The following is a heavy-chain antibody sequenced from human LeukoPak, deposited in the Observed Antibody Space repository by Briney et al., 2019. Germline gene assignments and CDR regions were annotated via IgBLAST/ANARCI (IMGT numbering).Heavy chain of an antibody. CDR1: GGSFSGYY. D-gene: IGHD1-26*01. Sequence: SETLSLTCAVYGGSFSGYYWSWIRQPPGKGLEWVGEINHSGSTNYNPSLKSRVTISVDTSKNQFSLKLSSVTAADMAVYYCARAGRRNFYLIPDYYYYGMDVWGQGTTVTVSS. J-gene: IGHJ6*02. V-gene: IGHV4-34*01. CDR3: ARAGRRNFYLIPDYYYYGMDV. CDR2: INHSGST.